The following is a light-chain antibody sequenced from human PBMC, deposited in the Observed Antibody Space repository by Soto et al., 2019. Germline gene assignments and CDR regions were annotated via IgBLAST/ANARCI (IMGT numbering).Light chain of an antibody. CDR1: SSNIGAGYD. Sequence: QSVLTQPPSVSGAPGQRVTISCTGSSSNIGAGYDVHWSQQLPGTAPKLLIYGNGNRPSGVPDRFSGSKSGTSASLAITGLQAEDEADYYCQSYDSSLSGSEVFGTGTKVTVL. CDR3: QSYDSSLSGSEV. CDR2: GNG. J-gene: IGLJ1*01. V-gene: IGLV1-40*01.